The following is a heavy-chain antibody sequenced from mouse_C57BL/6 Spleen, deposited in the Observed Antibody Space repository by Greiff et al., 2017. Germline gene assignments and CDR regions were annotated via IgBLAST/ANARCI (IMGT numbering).Heavy chain of an antibody. CDR1: GYTFTSYW. D-gene: IGHD1-1*01. Sequence: VQLQQSGAELARPGASVTMSCKASGYTFTSYWITWVKQRPGQGLEWIGDIYPGSGSTNYNEKFKSKATLTVDTSSSTAYMQLSSLTSEDSAVYYCARRTTVVATRYFDVWGTGTTVTVSS. J-gene: IGHJ1*03. V-gene: IGHV1-55*01. CDR2: IYPGSGST. CDR3: ARRTTVVATRYFDV.